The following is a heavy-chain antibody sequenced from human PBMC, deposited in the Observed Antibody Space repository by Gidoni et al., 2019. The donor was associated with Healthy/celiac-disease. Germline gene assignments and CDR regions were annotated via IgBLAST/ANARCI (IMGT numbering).Heavy chain of an antibody. CDR2: INPNSGGT. CDR3: AREPGIAAAGIDWYFDL. D-gene: IGHD6-13*01. Sequence: QVQLVQSGAEVKKPGASVKVSCKASGYTFTGYYMHWVRQAPGQGLEWMGWINPNSGGTNYAQKFQGRVTMTRDTSISTAYMELSRLRSDDTAVYYCAREPGIAAAGIDWYFDLWGRGTLVTVSS. CDR1: GYTFTGYY. V-gene: IGHV1-2*02. J-gene: IGHJ2*01.